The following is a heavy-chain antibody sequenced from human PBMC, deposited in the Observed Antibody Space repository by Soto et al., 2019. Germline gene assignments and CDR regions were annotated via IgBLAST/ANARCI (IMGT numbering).Heavy chain of an antibody. V-gene: IGHV4-34*01. CDR3: ARGGSYRSGSYYYYFGMEV. CDR2: INHSGST. J-gene: IGHJ6*02. CDR1: GGSFSGYY. Sequence: PSETLSLTCSVYGGSFSGYYWSWIRQPPGKGLGWIGEINHSGSTNYNPSLKSRVTISVDTSKNQFSLKLSSVTAADTAVYYCARGGSYRSGSYYYYFGMEVLGQGTTVT. D-gene: IGHD3-10*01.